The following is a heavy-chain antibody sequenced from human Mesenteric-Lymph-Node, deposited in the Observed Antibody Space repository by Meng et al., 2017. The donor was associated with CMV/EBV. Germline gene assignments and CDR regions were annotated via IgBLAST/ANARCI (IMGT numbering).Heavy chain of an antibody. J-gene: IGHJ4*02. CDR3: VRDRYQDPTFDY. Sequence: GESLKISCAASGFTFSSYWMSWVRQAPGKGLEWVANIKQDGSEKYYVDSVKGRFTISRDNAKNSLYLQMNSLRAEDTAVYYCVRDRYQDPTFDYWGQGTLVTVSS. CDR1: GFTFSSYW. CDR2: IKQDGSEK. D-gene: IGHD2-2*01. V-gene: IGHV3-7*01.